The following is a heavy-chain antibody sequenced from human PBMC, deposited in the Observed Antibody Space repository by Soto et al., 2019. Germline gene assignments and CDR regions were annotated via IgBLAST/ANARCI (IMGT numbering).Heavy chain of an antibody. D-gene: IGHD6-19*01. CDR2: ISYNGGEK. J-gene: IGHJ4*02. Sequence: PGGSLRLSCAVSGFTFDKFGMLWVRQAPGKGLEWVAVISYNGGEKNYLDSVKGRFTISRDNSKNTLYLQMNSLRPDDTALYYCVKGGGPENGWFLDHWGEGTLVTVSS. CDR3: VKGGGPENGWFLDH. CDR1: GFTFDKFG. V-gene: IGHV3-30*18.